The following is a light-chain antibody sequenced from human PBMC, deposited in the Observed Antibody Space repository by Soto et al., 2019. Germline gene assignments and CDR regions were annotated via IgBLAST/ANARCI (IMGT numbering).Light chain of an antibody. V-gene: IGKV1-39*01. Sequence: DIQMTQSPSSLSASVGDRVTITCLASQSISSYLNWYQQKPGKAPKLLIYAASSLQSGVPSRFSGSGSGTDFTLTINILQPEDFATYYCQQTYSTPLTFGGGTKVDI. J-gene: IGKJ4*01. CDR1: QSISSY. CDR2: AAS. CDR3: QQTYSTPLT.